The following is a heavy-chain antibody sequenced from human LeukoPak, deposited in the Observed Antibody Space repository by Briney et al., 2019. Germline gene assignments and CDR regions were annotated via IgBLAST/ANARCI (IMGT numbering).Heavy chain of an antibody. J-gene: IGHJ4*02. Sequence: GGSLRLSCAASGVTLNQYWMHWVRQAPGAGLEWGSRLKTDGSRTNYADSVKGRFTISRDNARNTVYLQMNSLRAEDTAVYYCSRDHPGSNSLDYWGQGTLVTVSS. CDR1: GVTLNQYW. CDR3: SRDHPGSNSLDY. D-gene: IGHD4-11*01. V-gene: IGHV3-74*01. CDR2: LKTDGSRT.